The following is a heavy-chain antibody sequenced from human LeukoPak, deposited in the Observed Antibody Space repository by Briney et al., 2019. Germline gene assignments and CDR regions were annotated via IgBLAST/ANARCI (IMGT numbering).Heavy chain of an antibody. J-gene: IGHJ5*02. Sequence: GASVKVSCKASGYTFTSYDINWVRQATGQGLEWMGWMNPNSGNTGYAQKFQGRVTMTRDTSIGTAYMELSSLRSEDTAVYYCARDQDIVVVVAALRQREMGGFDPWGQGTLVTVPS. CDR1: GYTFTSYD. CDR2: MNPNSGNT. V-gene: IGHV1-8*01. CDR3: ARDQDIVVVVAALRQREMGGFDP. D-gene: IGHD2-15*01.